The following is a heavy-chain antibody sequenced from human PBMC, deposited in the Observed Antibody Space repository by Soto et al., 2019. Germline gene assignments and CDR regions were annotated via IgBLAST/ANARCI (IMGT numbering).Heavy chain of an antibody. D-gene: IGHD3-22*01. J-gene: IGHJ4*02. CDR2: IKQDGSET. V-gene: IGHV3-7*01. CDR3: ARDSVFYDSTGDFDY. CDR1: EFAFSRYW. Sequence: GGSLRLSCAASEFAFSRYWMSWVRQARGKGLEWVANIKQDGSETYYVDSVKGRFTISRDNAKNSLHLQMSSPRAEDTAVYYCARDSVFYDSTGDFDYWGQGTVVTV.